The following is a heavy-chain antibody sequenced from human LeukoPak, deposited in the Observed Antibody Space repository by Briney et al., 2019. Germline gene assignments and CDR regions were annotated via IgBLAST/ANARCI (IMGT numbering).Heavy chain of an antibody. CDR1: GFTLSSYA. V-gene: IGHV3-23*01. CDR3: AKSRLAAAGPEPLDF. CDR2: TSSSDAGT. D-gene: IGHD6-13*01. Sequence: GGSLRLSCAASGFTLSSYAMSWVRQAPGKGLEWVSATSSSDAGTYYAESVRGRFTISRDNSKNTLFLQMNSLRAEDTAVYFCAKSRLAAAGPEPLDFWGQGTLVTVSS. J-gene: IGHJ4*02.